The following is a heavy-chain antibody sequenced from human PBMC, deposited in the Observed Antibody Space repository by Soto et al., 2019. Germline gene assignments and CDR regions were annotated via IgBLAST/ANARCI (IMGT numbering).Heavy chain of an antibody. Sequence: GGSLRLSCAASGFTFSSYAMHWVRQAPGKGLEWVAVISYDGSNKYYADSVKGRFTISRDNSKNTLYLQMNSLRAEDTAVYYCARDPRGLYSYASLKGMDVWGQGTTVTVSS. V-gene: IGHV3-30-3*01. CDR2: ISYDGSNK. CDR1: GFTFSSYA. J-gene: IGHJ6*02. D-gene: IGHD5-18*01. CDR3: ARDPRGLYSYASLKGMDV.